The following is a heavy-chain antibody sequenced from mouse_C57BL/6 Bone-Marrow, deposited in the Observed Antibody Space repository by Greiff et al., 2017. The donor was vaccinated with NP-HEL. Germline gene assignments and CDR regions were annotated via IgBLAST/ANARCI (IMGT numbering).Heavy chain of an antibody. V-gene: IGHV5-2*01. D-gene: IGHD2-10*02. CDR3: ARQYGNYVRYYFDY. Sequence: VQLKQSGGGLVQPGESLKLSCESNEYEFPSHDMSWVRKTPEKRLELVAAITSDGGSTYYPDTMERRFIISRDTTKKTLYLQMSSLRSEDTALYYCARQYGNYVRYYFDYWGQGTTLTVSS. CDR1: EYEFPSHD. CDR2: ITSDGGST. J-gene: IGHJ2*01.